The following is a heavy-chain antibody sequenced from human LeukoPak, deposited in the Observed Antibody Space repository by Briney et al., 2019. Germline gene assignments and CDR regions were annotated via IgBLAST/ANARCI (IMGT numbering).Heavy chain of an antibody. CDR1: GFTFTSSA. CDR3: AAVVIGGDYYGSGKRRFDP. D-gene: IGHD3-10*01. Sequence: SVKVSCKASGFTFTSSAMQWVRQARGQRLEWIGWIFVGSGNTNYAQKFQERVTITRDMSTSTAYMELSSLRSEDTAVYYCAAVVIGGDYYGSGKRRFDPWGQGTLVTVSS. V-gene: IGHV1-58*02. J-gene: IGHJ5*02. CDR2: IFVGSGNT.